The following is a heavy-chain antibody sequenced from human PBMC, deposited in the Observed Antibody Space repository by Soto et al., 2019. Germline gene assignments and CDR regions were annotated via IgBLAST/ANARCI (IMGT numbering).Heavy chain of an antibody. V-gene: IGHV1-18*01. CDR1: GYTFIRYG. CDR2: ISPYNDQT. CDR3: ARGGYYDNVWGKLSHYGLDV. J-gene: IGHJ6*02. Sequence: QVKRVQSASEVMKPGASVKVSCKASGYTFIRYGITWVRQAPGQRLEWMGWISPYNDQTIYAQKLQGRVTMTADTSTRTVYMQLRSLKSDDTAVYYCARGGYYDNVWGKLSHYGLDVWGQGTSVTVSS. D-gene: IGHD3-16*01.